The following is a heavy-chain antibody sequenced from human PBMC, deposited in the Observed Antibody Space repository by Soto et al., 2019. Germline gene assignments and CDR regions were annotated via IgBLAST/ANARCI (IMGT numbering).Heavy chain of an antibody. CDR1: GFTFSSYE. CDR3: VRIGAGGWDIPFDY. Sequence: EVQLVESGGGLVHPGGSLRLFCATSGFTFSSYEMTWVRQAPGKGLEWVSYISDSGNIIYYADSVKGRFTISRDDAKNSLYLQMNSLRAEDTALYYCVRIGAGGWDIPFDYWGQGTPVTVSS. J-gene: IGHJ4*02. CDR2: ISDSGNII. D-gene: IGHD6-19*01. V-gene: IGHV3-48*03.